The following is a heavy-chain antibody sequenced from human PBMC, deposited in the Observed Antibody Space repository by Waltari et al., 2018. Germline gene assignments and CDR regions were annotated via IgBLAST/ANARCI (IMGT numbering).Heavy chain of an antibody. D-gene: IGHD6-19*01. CDR3: VRDCRSRLSPQFYVDV. V-gene: IGHV4-4*07. CDR1: GGSISDYY. CDR2: FSANGKT. J-gene: IGHJ6*03. Sequence: QVQLQESGPGLVKPSVTLSLNCTVYGGSISDYYWIWIRQTAGKGKEWIGRFSANGKTNYNPSLERRVPLLNDTSTSQFSLRLSSVTAADAAVYCSVRDCRSRLSPQFYVDVWGIGSTVSVS.